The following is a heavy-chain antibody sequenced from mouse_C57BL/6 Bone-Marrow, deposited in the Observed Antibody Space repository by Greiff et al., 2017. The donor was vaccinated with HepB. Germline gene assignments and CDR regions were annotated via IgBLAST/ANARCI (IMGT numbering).Heavy chain of an antibody. CDR2: IWGVGST. Sequence: VMLVESGPGLVAPSQSLSITCTVSGFSLTSYGVDWVRQSPGKGLEWLGVIWGVGSTNYNSALKSRLSISKDNSKSQVFLKMNSLQTDDTAMYYCASELDGAMDYWGQGTSVTVSS. CDR1: GFSLTSYG. D-gene: IGHD2-3*01. J-gene: IGHJ4*01. CDR3: ASELDGAMDY. V-gene: IGHV2-6*01.